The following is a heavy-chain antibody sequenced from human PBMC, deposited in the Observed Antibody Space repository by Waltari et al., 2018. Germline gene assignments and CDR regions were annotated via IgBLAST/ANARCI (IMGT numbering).Heavy chain of an antibody. D-gene: IGHD6-19*01. J-gene: IGHJ3*02. CDR3: ARQKGQWLWAFDI. V-gene: IGHV4-39*01. CDR1: SRSIIGNDYL. CDR2: TNFGGNM. Sequence: QLQLQESGPGLVKPSETLSLTCTVPSRSIIGNDYLWGWIRQPPGKGLEWIGRTNFGGNMNFNPAVLGEVTICVDPSKNQVSLKLTSATAADTAVYYCARQKGQWLWAFDIWGQGTMVSVSS.